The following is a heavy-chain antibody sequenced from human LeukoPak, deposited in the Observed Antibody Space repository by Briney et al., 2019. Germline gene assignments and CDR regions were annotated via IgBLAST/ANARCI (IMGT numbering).Heavy chain of an antibody. CDR1: GYTFTGYY. Sequence: GASVKVSCKASGYTFTGYYIHWVRQAPGQGLEWMGWVNPNSGGTNFAQKFQGRVTMTRDTSISTAYMELSRLRSDDTAVYYCARQGRDSSGYNWFDPWGQGTLVTVSS. CDR2: VNPNSGGT. D-gene: IGHD3-22*01. CDR3: ARQGRDSSGYNWFDP. J-gene: IGHJ5*02. V-gene: IGHV1-2*02.